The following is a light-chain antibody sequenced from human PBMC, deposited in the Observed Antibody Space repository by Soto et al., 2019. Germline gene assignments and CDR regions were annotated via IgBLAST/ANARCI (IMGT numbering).Light chain of an antibody. V-gene: IGLV2-14*01. CDR1: GSDVGGYRY. J-gene: IGLJ1*01. CDR3: DSYTSSSSYV. Sequence: QSALTQPASVSGSPGQSIAIYCTGTGSDVGGYRYVSWYQQHPGKAPKLIIYDVSNRPSGVSDRFSGSKSGNTASLTISGLQSEDEADYYCDSYTSSSSYVFGTGTKLTVL. CDR2: DVS.